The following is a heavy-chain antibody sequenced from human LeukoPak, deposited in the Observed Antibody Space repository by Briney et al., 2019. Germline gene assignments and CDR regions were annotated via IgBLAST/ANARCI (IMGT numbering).Heavy chain of an antibody. CDR2: INSDGSST. CDR1: GFTFSSYW. J-gene: IGHJ6*02. Sequence: PGGSLRLSCAASGFTFSSYWMHWVRQAPGKGLVWVSRINSDGSSTSYADSVKGRFTISRDNAKNTLYLQMNSLRAEDTAVYYCAKAVGYCSGGSCFRALDVWGQGTTVTVS. CDR3: AKAVGYCSGGSCFRALDV. D-gene: IGHD2-15*01. V-gene: IGHV3-74*01.